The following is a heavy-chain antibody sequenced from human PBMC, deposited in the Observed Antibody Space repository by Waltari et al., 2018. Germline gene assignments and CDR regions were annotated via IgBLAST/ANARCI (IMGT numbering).Heavy chain of an antibody. CDR3: ATRPSRAVAGPFDY. J-gene: IGHJ4*02. CDR2: IYTSGST. Sequence: QVQLQESGPGLVKPSQTLSLTCTVSGGSISSGSYYWSWIRQPAGKGLEWIGYIYTSGSTNYNPSLKSRVTISVDTSKNQFSLKLSSVTAADTAVYYCATRPSRAVAGPFDYWGQGTLVTVSS. V-gene: IGHV4-61*09. CDR1: GGSISSGSYY. D-gene: IGHD6-19*01.